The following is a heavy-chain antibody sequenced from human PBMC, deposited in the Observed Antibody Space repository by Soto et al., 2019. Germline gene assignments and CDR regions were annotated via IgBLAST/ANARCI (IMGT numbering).Heavy chain of an antibody. J-gene: IGHJ5*01. CDR1: GFTFSSYA. CDR2: ISGSGGST. V-gene: IGHV3-23*01. Sequence: ELLESGGGLVQPGGSLRLSCAASGFTFSSYAMTWVRQAPGKGLEWVSGISGSGGSTYYAASGKVRFTISRDNSKNTLYLQMNSLRDEDTAVYYCAKNLGAAYSSGWYDSWGQGTLVTVSS. CDR3: AKNLGAAYSSGWYDS. D-gene: IGHD6-19*01.